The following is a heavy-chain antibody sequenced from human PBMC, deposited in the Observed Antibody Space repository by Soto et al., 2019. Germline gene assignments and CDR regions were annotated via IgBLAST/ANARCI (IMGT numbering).Heavy chain of an antibody. CDR2: IHPSGQPI. Sequence: EVQLVESGGVLVQPGGSLRLSCAVSGFTFSSSEMYWVRQAPGKGLEWISYIHPSGQPIFYADSVKGRFTISRDNANNSLFLQMNSLRAEDTAVYYCARRDSRWGPGTRVTVSS. V-gene: IGHV3-48*03. J-gene: IGHJ3*01. CDR3: ARRDSR. D-gene: IGHD3-22*01. CDR1: GFTFSSSE.